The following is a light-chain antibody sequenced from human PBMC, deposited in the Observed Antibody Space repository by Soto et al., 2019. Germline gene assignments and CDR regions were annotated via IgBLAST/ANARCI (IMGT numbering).Light chain of an antibody. CDR1: QSISAW. CDR3: QHYNSYSEA. CDR2: KAS. J-gene: IGKJ1*01. V-gene: IGKV1-5*03. Sequence: DIQMTQSPSTLSASVGDRVIINCRASQSISAWLAWYQQKPGKAPRLLIYKASTLEIGVPSRFSGSGSGTEFTLTISSLQPDDFATYYCQHYNSYSEAFGQGTKVDI.